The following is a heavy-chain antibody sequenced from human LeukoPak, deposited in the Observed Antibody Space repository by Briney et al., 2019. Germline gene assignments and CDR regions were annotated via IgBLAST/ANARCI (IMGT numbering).Heavy chain of an antibody. CDR3: AKGLYYYDSSGYYLTGGPFDY. Sequence: PGGSLRLSCAASGFTFSSYAMSWVRQTPGKGLEWVSAISGSGGSTYYADSVKGRFTIFRDNSKNTLYLQMNSLRAEDTAVYYCAKGLYYYDSSGYYLTGGPFDYWGQGTLVTVSS. V-gene: IGHV3-23*01. CDR2: ISGSGGST. J-gene: IGHJ4*02. D-gene: IGHD3-22*01. CDR1: GFTFSSYA.